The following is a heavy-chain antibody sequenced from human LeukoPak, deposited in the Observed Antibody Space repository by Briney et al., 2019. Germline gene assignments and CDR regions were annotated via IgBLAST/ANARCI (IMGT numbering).Heavy chain of an antibody. V-gene: IGHV3-23*01. CDR3: AKDLYGDYGLDY. D-gene: IGHD4-17*01. CDR1: GFTFSSYA. CDR2: ISDSGGRT. J-gene: IGHJ4*02. Sequence: GGSLRLSCAASGFTFSSYAMNWVRQAPGKGLEWVSSISDSGGRTYYADSVRGRFTISRDNSKNTLYLQMNSLRAEDTAVYYCAKDLYGDYGLDYWGQGTLVAASS.